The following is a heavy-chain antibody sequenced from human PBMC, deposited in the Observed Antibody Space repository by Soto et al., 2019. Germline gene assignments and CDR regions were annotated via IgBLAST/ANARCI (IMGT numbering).Heavy chain of an antibody. V-gene: IGHV4-59*01. CDR1: GGAISSYY. J-gene: IGHJ6*02. Sequence: QVQLQESGPGLVKPSETLSLTCIVSGGAISSYYWSWIRQPPGKGLEWIGYMYYSGSTKYNPSLKSRVTISIDTSKIQFSLKLSSVTAADTAVYYCARDTLSRFGSGYYIGGNYYYGMDVWGQGTTVTVSS. CDR3: ARDTLSRFGSGYYIGGNYYYGMDV. D-gene: IGHD3-3*01. CDR2: MYYSGST.